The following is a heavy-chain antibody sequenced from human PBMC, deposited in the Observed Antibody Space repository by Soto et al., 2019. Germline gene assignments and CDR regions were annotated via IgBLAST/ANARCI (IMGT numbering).Heavy chain of an antibody. CDR1: GFTFRNNG. Sequence: QVQLVESGGGVVQPGRSLGLSCEASGFTFRNNGMHWVRQVPGKGLEWVAVISYDGNNKYYADSVKGRFTISRDNSKNTVYLQMNNLRAEDTAMYYCAKGGSGNYLTYYYYYGMDVWGQGTTVTVSS. D-gene: IGHD3-22*01. J-gene: IGHJ6*02. CDR3: AKGGSGNYLTYYYYYGMDV. V-gene: IGHV3-30*18. CDR2: ISYDGNNK.